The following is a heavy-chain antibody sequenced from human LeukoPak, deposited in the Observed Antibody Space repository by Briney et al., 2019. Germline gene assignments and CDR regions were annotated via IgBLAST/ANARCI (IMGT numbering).Heavy chain of an antibody. V-gene: IGHV3-7*01. CDR3: AGSSKRDAFDI. D-gene: IGHD6-6*01. CDR1: GFTFSSYW. Sequence: GGSLRLSCAASGFTFSSYWMSWVRQAPGKGLEWVANIKQDGSEKYYVDSVKGRFTISRDNAKNSLYLQMNSLRAEDTAVYYCAGSSKRDAFDIWGQGKMVTVSS. CDR2: IKQDGSEK. J-gene: IGHJ3*02.